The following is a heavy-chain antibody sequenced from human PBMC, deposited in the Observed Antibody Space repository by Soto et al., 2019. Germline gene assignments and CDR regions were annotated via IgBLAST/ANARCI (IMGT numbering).Heavy chain of an antibody. CDR1: GYTFTSYG. Sequence: ASVKVSCKASGYTFTSYGISWVRQAPGQGLEWMGWISAYNGNTNYAQKLQGRVTMTTDTSTSTAYMELRSLRSDDTAVYYCASTPYYDSSGYYSHIDYWGQGTLVTVSS. V-gene: IGHV1-18*01. D-gene: IGHD3-22*01. CDR2: ISAYNGNT. J-gene: IGHJ4*02. CDR3: ASTPYYDSSGYYSHIDY.